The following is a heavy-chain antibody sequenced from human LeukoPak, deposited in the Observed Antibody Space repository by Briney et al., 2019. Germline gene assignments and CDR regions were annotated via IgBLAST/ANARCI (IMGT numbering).Heavy chain of an antibody. Sequence: SETLSLTCTVSGASISSYYWSWIRQPPGKGLEWIGDIYYSGSIKYNPSLKSRVTMSVDTSENQFSLKLSSVTAADTAIYYCARENPSGYYNRPIDYWGQGTLVTVSS. CDR2: IYYSGSI. J-gene: IGHJ4*02. CDR1: GASISSYY. V-gene: IGHV4-59*01. CDR3: ARENPSGYYNRPIDY. D-gene: IGHD3-22*01.